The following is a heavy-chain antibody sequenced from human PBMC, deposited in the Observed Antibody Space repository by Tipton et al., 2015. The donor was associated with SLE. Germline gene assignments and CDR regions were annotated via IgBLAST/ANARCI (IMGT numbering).Heavy chain of an antibody. Sequence: TLSLTCTVSGGSINSYYWTWIRQPPGKGLEWIGEINHSGSTNYNPSLKSRVIMSVDTSKNQFSLKLTSVTAADTAVYSCARGPYYDFWSGHFYYYMDVWGNGTPVTVSS. CDR2: INHSGST. CDR3: ARGPYYDFWSGHFYYYMDV. CDR1: GGSINSYY. D-gene: IGHD3-3*01. V-gene: IGHV4-34*01. J-gene: IGHJ6*03.